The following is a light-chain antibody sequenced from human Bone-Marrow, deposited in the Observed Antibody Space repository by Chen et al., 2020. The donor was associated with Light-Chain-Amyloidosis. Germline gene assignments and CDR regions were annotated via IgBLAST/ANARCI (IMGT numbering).Light chain of an antibody. J-gene: IGKJ4*01. CDR1: QSVSSY. Sequence: EIVLTQSPVTLSLSPGERATLSCRASQSVSSYLAWYQQKPGQAPRLLIYDASNRATGIPARFSGSGSGTDFTLTMSSLEPEDFAVYYCQQRSNWPPLTFGGGTKVEIK. V-gene: IGKV3-11*01. CDR2: DAS. CDR3: QQRSNWPPLT.